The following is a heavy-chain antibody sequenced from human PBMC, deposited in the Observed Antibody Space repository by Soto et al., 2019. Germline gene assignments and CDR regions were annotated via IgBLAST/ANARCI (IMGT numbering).Heavy chain of an antibody. CDR3: ARSHPLMTTVTAYYFDY. V-gene: IGHV4-4*02. CDR2: IYHSGST. D-gene: IGHD4-17*01. Sequence: QVQLQESGPGLVKPSGTLSLTCAVSGGSISSSNWWSWVRQPPGKGLEWIGEIYHSGSTNYNPSLKSRVTISVDKSKNQCSLKLSSVTAADTAVYYCARSHPLMTTVTAYYFDYWGQGTLVTVSS. CDR1: GGSISSSNW. J-gene: IGHJ4*02.